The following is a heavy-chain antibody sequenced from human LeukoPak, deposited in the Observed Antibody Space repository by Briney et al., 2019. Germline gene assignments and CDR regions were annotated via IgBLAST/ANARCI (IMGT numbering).Heavy chain of an antibody. CDR3: VRACGSAACPFYFHY. CDR2: IKQDGSEK. CDR1: GFTSSNYW. Sequence: GGSLRLSCAASGFTSSNYWMTWIRQAPGKGLEWVATIKQDGSEKYYVDSVQGRFTISRDNAQNSLYLQLNSLRAQDSALYYCVRACGSAACPFYFHYWGQGTLVTVSS. D-gene: IGHD2-21*01. J-gene: IGHJ4*02. V-gene: IGHV3-7*01.